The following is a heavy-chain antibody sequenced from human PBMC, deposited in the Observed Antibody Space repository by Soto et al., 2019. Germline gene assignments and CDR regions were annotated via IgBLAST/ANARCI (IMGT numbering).Heavy chain of an antibody. CDR2: INWDGGTT. D-gene: IGHD1-7*01. Sequence: GGSLRLSCAASGFTFSDYAMRWVRQAPGRSPEWLSVINWDGGTTYYADSVKGRFSISRDNSENSLYLQMNSLRPEDSAFYYCVKGDITGTSYLGYWGQGTLVTVSS. V-gene: IGHV3-43D*03. CDR3: VKGDITGTSYLGY. J-gene: IGHJ4*02. CDR1: GFTFSDYA.